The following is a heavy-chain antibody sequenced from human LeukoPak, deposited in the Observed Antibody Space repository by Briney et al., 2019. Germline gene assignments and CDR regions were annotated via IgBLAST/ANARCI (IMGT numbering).Heavy chain of an antibody. CDR3: ARGRGGHWYFDL. CDR1: GGTFSSYA. J-gene: IGHJ2*01. Sequence: SVKVSCKASGGTFSSYAISWVRQAPGQGLEWMGGIIPIFGTANYAQKFQGRVTITTDESTSTAYMELSSLRSEGTAVYYCARGRGGHWYFDLWGRGTLVTVSS. V-gene: IGHV1-69*05. CDR2: IIPIFGTA.